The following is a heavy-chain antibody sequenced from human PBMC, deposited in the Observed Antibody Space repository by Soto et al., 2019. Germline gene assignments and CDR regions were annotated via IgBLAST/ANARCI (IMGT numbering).Heavy chain of an antibody. CDR2: MNPNSDNK. D-gene: IGHD4-4*01. CDR3: ARSVTDFYYGMDD. J-gene: IGHJ6*02. CDR1: GYTFTSYD. V-gene: IGHV1-8*01. Sequence: QVQLVQSGAEVKKPGASVKVSCKASGYTFTSYDINWVRQATGQGLEWMGWMNPNSDNKGYAPKFQARVSMTMNTSISTAYMELSSLRYEDPAVYYCARSVTDFYYGMDDWGQGTTVTVSS.